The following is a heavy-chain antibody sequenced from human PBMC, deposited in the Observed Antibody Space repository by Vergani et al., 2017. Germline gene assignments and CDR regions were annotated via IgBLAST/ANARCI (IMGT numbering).Heavy chain of an antibody. Sequence: EVQLVESGGDLVQPGRSLRLSCTASGFRVTTYYMSWVRQAPGKGLEWVSVIKSDGRTSYAESVRGRFTISRDTSRNAVYLQMNILRVEDTGVYYCTRSECSGTTCYGHYFDLWGHGILVTVSS. CDR1: GFRVTTYY. CDR2: IKSDGRT. J-gene: IGHJ4*01. D-gene: IGHD2-15*01. V-gene: IGHV3-66*02. CDR3: TRSECSGTTCYGHYFDL.